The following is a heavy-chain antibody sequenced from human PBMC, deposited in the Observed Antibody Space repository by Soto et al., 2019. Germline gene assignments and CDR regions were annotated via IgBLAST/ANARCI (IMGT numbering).Heavy chain of an antibody. CDR1: GDTFTSDG. D-gene: IGHD5-18*01. J-gene: IGHJ4*02. Sequence: ASVKVCGKASGDTFTSDGIGGVRQAPGQGLEWMGWISAYNGNTNYAQKLQGRVTMTTDTSTSTAYMELRSLRSDDTAVYYCARGDDSHGYMVYWGQGTLVTVSS. CDR3: ARGDDSHGYMVY. CDR2: ISAYNGNT. V-gene: IGHV1-18*01.